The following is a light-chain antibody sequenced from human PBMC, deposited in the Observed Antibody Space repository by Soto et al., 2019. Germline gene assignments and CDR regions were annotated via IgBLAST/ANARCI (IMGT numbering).Light chain of an antibody. V-gene: IGLV3-21*02. J-gene: IGLJ1*01. CDR1: NIGSQR. Sequence: SYELTQPPSVSVAPRQTARITCGGNNIGSQRVHWYQQKPGQAPVLVVYDDDNRPSGIPERFSGSNSGNTATLTINRVEAGDEADYYCQVWDNNSDHYVFGTGTKLTVL. CDR3: QVWDNNSDHYV. CDR2: DDD.